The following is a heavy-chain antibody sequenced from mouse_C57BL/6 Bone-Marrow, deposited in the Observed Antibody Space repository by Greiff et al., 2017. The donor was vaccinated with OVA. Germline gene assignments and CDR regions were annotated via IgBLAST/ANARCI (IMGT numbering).Heavy chain of an antibody. V-gene: IGHV1-69*01. CDR3: ARRGPFDY. J-gene: IGHJ2*01. CDR2: IDPSDSYT. Sequence: VQLQQPGAELVMPGASVKLSCKASGYTFTSYWMHWVKQRPGHGLEWIGEIDPSDSYTNYNQKFKGKSTLTVDKSSSTAYMHLSSLTSEDSAVYYCARRGPFDYWGQGTTLTVSS. CDR1: GYTFTSYW.